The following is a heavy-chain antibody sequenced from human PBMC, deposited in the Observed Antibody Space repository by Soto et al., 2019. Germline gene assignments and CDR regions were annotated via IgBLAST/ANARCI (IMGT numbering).Heavy chain of an antibody. CDR2: ISGSGGST. V-gene: IGHV3-23*01. CDR1: GFTFSSYT. J-gene: IGHJ4*02. CDR3: AKEGGTYYYGSSGYPGDY. D-gene: IGHD3-22*01. Sequence: PGGSLRLSCAASGFTFSSYTMSWVRQAPGKGLEWVSAISGSGGSTYYADSVKGRFTISRDNSKNTLYLQMNSLRAEDTAVYYCAKEGGTYYYGSSGYPGDYWGQGTLVTVSS.